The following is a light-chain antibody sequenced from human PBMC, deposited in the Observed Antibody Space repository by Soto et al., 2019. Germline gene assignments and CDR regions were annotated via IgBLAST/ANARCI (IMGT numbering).Light chain of an antibody. Sequence: TLSLSPGERATLSCRASQSVSSYLAWYQQKPGQAPRLLIYDASNRATGIPARFSGSGSGTDFTLTISSLEPEDFAVYYCQQSGNWQCTFGPRTKVDI. J-gene: IGKJ3*01. CDR3: QQSGNWQCT. CDR2: DAS. V-gene: IGKV3-11*01. CDR1: QSVSSY.